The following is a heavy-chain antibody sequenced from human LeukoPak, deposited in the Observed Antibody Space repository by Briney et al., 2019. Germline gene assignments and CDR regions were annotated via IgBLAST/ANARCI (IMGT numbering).Heavy chain of an antibody. Sequence: GGSLRLSCAASGLTFRSYAMSWVRQAPGKGLEWVSAISGSGGSTYYTDSVKGRFTISRDNSKNTLYLQMNSLRAEDTAVYYCAKNPGYNWNYGYSDYWGQGTLVTVSS. D-gene: IGHD1-20*01. CDR1: GLTFRSYA. V-gene: IGHV3-23*01. CDR2: ISGSGGST. J-gene: IGHJ4*02. CDR3: AKNPGYNWNYGYSDY.